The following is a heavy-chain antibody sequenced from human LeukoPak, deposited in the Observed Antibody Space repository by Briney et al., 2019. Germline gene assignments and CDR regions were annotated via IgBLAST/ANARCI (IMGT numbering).Heavy chain of an antibody. D-gene: IGHD5-18*01. V-gene: IGHV1-69*13. J-gene: IGHJ4*02. CDR1: GGTFSTFG. CDR2: IIPLFDTP. CDR3: AGIQLWLSD. Sequence: SVKVSCKASGGTFSTFGISWVRQAPGHGLEWMGGIIPLFDTPRYAQKFQGRVTITADESTSTAYLELTSLRSEDTAMYYCAGIQLWLSDWGQGTLVTVSS.